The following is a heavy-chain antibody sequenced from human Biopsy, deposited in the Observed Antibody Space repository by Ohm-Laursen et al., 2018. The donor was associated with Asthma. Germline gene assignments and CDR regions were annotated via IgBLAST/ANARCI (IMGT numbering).Heavy chain of an antibody. D-gene: IGHD5-18*01. V-gene: IGHV4-59*01. Sequence: TLSLTCTVSGGSISRDYWGWLRQSPGKGLEWIGYIHNSGNTNYNPSLKSRVTISLDTSKNHFSLRLSFVTAADTAVYFCARGQGRGIQLWSLDPWGQGILVTVSS. CDR3: ARGQGRGIQLWSLDP. CDR2: IHNSGNT. CDR1: GGSISRDY. J-gene: IGHJ5*02.